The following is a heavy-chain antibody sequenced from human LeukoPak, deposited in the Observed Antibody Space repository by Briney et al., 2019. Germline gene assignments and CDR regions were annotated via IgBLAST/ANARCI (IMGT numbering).Heavy chain of an antibody. D-gene: IGHD6-6*01. V-gene: IGHV1-69*05. CDR3: AREPSKYSSSSADY. J-gene: IGHJ4*02. CDR2: IIPIFGTA. Sequence: SVKVSCKASGGTFSSYAISWVRQAPGQGLEWMGGIIPIFGTANYAQKFLGRVTITTDESTSTAYMELSSLRSEDTDVYYCAREPSKYSSSSADYWGQGTLVTVSS. CDR1: GGTFSSYA.